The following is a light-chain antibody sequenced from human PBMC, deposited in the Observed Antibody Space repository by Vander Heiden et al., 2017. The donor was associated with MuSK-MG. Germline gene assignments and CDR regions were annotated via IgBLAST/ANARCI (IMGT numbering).Light chain of an antibody. V-gene: IGLV3-9*01. J-gene: IGLJ3*02. CDR2: RNS. Sequence: SYELTQPLSVSVALGQTARMTCGGNNIGSKNGHWYQQKPGQAPVLVIYRNSNRASGIPERFSGSNSGNTATLTISRAKAGDEADYYCQVWDSSTGVFGGGTKLTVL. CDR1: NIGSKN. CDR3: QVWDSSTGV.